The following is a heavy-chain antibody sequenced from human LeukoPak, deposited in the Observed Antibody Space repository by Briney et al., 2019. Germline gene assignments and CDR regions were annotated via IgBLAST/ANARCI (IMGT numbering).Heavy chain of an antibody. CDR1: GGSISSSNW. J-gene: IGHJ6*02. CDR3: AREGFPPKISDFWSGLGPYYYYGMDV. CDR2: IYHSGST. V-gene: IGHV4-4*02. Sequence: PSETLSLTCAVSGGSISSSNWWSWVRQPPGKGLEWIGEIYHSGSTNYNPSLKSRVTISVDKSKNQFSLKLSSVTAADTAVYYCAREGFPPKISDFWSGLGPYYYYGMDVWGQGTTVTVSS. D-gene: IGHD3-3*01.